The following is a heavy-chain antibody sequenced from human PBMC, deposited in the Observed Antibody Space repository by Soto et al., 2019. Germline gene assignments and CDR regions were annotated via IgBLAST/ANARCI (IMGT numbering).Heavy chain of an antibody. Sequence: QVQLQESGPGLVKPSQTLSLTCTVSGGSISSGGYSWSWIRQHPGKGLEGIGYIYYSGSTYYNPFLQSRVTISGDTSKNQFFLKLGSVTAADTAVYYWAREPLAHLWFREIRGMDVWGQGTTVTVSS. CDR1: GGSISSGGYS. CDR2: IYYSGST. D-gene: IGHD3-10*01. J-gene: IGHJ6*02. CDR3: AREPLAHLWFREIRGMDV. V-gene: IGHV4-31*03.